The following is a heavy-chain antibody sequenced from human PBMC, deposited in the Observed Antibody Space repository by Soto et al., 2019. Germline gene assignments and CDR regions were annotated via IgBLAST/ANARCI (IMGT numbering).Heavy chain of an antibody. Sequence: QVQLQESGPGLVKPSETLSLTCTVSGGSVSSGSYYWSWIRQPPGKGLEWIGYIYYSGSTNYNPSLKSRVTISVDTSKNQFSLKLSSVTAADTAVYYCARGGAPYYGSGSYYYGMDVW. V-gene: IGHV4-61*01. J-gene: IGHJ6*01. CDR2: IYYSGST. CDR3: ARGGAPYYGSGSYYYGMDV. D-gene: IGHD3-10*01. CDR1: GGSVSSGSYY.